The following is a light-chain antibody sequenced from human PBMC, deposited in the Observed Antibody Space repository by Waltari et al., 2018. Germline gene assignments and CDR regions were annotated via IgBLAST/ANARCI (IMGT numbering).Light chain of an antibody. CDR1: SSDVGGYNY. V-gene: IGLV2-23*02. Sequence: QSALTQPASVSGSPGQSITISCTGPSSDVGGYNYVPWYQQHPGKAPKLMIYDVSKRPSGVSNRCSGSNSGNTASLTISGLQAEDEADYYCCSYAGSSTLVFGGGTKLTVL. J-gene: IGLJ2*01. CDR3: CSYAGSSTLV. CDR2: DVS.